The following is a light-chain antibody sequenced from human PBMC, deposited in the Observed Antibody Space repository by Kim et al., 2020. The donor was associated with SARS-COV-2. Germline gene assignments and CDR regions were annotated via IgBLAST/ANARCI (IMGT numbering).Light chain of an antibody. CDR2: AAS. V-gene: IGKV1-39*01. CDR3: QQCYSTPFT. CDR1: QSISSY. Sequence: DIQMTQSPSSLSASVGDRVTITCRASQSISSYLNWYQQKPGKAPKLLIYAASSLQSGVPSRFSGSVSGTDFTLTISSLQPEEFATYYCQQCYSTPFTFGGGTKVDI. J-gene: IGKJ4*01.